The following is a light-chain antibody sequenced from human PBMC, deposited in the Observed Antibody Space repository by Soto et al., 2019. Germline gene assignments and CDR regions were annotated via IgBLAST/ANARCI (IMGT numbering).Light chain of an antibody. CDR1: QDISNY. CDR2: DAS. Sequence: DIQMTQSPSSLSASVGDRVTITCQASQDISNYLNWYQQKPGKAPKLLIYDASNLETGVPSRFSGSGSGTDFTFTISSLQPEDIATYYCQQYDNLHGVTFGGGTKVEIK. V-gene: IGKV1-33*01. CDR3: QQYDNLHGVT. J-gene: IGKJ4*01.